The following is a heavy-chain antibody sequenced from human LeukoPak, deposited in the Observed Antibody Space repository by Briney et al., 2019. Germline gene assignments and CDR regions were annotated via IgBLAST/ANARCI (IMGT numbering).Heavy chain of an antibody. CDR3: ARLTTRPRGIRPLIMDF. D-gene: IGHD3-10*01. Sequence: KPSETLSLTCSVSNGSISSDYWTWIRQPPGKGLEWIGYIYYSGSTKYNPSLESRATISLDTSRNQFSLKLTSMSAADTAVYYCARLTTRPRGIRPLIMDFWGQGTLVTVSS. V-gene: IGHV4-59*01. CDR1: NGSISSDY. CDR2: IYYSGST. J-gene: IGHJ4*02.